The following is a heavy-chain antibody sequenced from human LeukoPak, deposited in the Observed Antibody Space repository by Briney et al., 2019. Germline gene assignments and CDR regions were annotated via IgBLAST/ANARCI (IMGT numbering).Heavy chain of an antibody. J-gene: IGHJ6*03. CDR2: INWNGGST. V-gene: IGHV3-20*04. CDR3: ARLHAWDIPYYMDV. Sequence: GGSLRLSCAASGFTFDDYGMSWVRQAPGKGLEWVSGINWNGGSTGYADSVKGRFTISRDNAKNSLYLQMNSLRAEDTALYYCARLHAWDIPYYMDVWGKGTTVTVSS. D-gene: IGHD5-12*01. CDR1: GFTFDDYG.